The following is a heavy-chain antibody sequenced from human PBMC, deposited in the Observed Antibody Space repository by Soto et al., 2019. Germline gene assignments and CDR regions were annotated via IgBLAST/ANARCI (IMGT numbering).Heavy chain of an antibody. CDR1: GGSISSGGYS. CDR3: ARAPGKITMIENWFDP. D-gene: IGHD3-22*01. Sequence: SETLSLTCAVSGGSISSGGYSWSWIRQPPGKGLEWIGYIYYSGSTNYNPSLKSRVTISVDTSKNQFSLKLSSVTAADTAVYYCARAPGKITMIENWFDPWGQGTLVTVSS. J-gene: IGHJ5*02. V-gene: IGHV4-61*08. CDR2: IYYSGST.